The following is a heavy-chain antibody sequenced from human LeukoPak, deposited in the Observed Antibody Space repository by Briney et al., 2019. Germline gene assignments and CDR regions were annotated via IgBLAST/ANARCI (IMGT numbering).Heavy chain of an antibody. CDR2: IYPGDSDT. CDR1: GYSFTSYW. Sequence: GESLKISCKGSGYSFTSYWIGWVRQMPGKGLEWMGIIYPGDSDTRYSPSFQGQVTISADKSISTAYLQWSSLKASDTAMYYCARPRDILTGDDAFDIWGQGTMVTVSS. D-gene: IGHD3-9*01. CDR3: ARPRDILTGDDAFDI. V-gene: IGHV5-51*01. J-gene: IGHJ3*02.